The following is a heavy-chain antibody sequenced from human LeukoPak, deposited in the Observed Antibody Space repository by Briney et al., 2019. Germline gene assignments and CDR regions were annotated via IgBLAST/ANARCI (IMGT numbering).Heavy chain of an antibody. Sequence: PGGSLRLSCAASGFTFSSYSMNWVRQAPGKGLEWVSSISSSSSYIYYADSVKGRFTISRDNAKNSLYLQMNSLRAEDTAVYYCARELIVVVPAAKRGFDYWGQGTLVTVSS. CDR1: GFTFSSYS. CDR3: ARELIVVVPAAKRGFDY. J-gene: IGHJ4*02. CDR2: ISSSSSYI. D-gene: IGHD2-2*01. V-gene: IGHV3-21*01.